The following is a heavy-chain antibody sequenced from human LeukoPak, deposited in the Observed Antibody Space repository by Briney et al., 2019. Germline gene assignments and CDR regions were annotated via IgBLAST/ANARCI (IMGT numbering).Heavy chain of an antibody. J-gene: IGHJ4*02. D-gene: IGHD6-19*01. V-gene: IGHV3-33*08. CDR2: IWYDGSNK. Sequence: GESLRLSCAASGFTFSSYGMHWVRQAPGKGLEWVAVIWYDGSNKYYAESVKGRFTISRDNSKNTLYMQMNSLRGEDTAVYYCARDGSGWYVSHWGQGTLVTVSS. CDR3: ARDGSGWYVSH. CDR1: GFTFSSYG.